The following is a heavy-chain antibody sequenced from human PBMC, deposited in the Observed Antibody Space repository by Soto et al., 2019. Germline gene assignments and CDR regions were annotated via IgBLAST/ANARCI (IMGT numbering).Heavy chain of an antibody. J-gene: IGHJ6*03. V-gene: IGHV3-33*01. CDR2: IWYDGSNK. Sequence: GGSLRLSCAASGFTFSSYGMHWVRQAPGKGLEWVAVIWYDGSNKYYADSVKGRFTISRDNSKNTLYLQMNSLRAEDTAVYYWARDVWVASCTIFGVVIYYYYYMDVWGKGTTVTVSS. CDR3: ARDVWVASCTIFGVVIYYYYYMDV. D-gene: IGHD3-3*01. CDR1: GFTFSSYG.